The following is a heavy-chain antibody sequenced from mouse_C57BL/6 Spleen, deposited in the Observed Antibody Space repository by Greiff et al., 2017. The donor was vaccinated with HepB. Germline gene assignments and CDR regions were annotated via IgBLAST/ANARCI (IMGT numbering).Heavy chain of an antibody. V-gene: IGHV1-82*01. Sequence: QVQLQQSGPELVKPGASVKISCKASGYAFSSSWMNWVKQRPGKGLEWIGRIYPGDGDTNYNGKFKGKATLTADKSSSTAYMQLSSLTSEDSAVSFCATLYYYGSYYFDYWGQGTTLTVSS. CDR1: GYAFSSSW. CDR2: IYPGDGDT. J-gene: IGHJ2*01. CDR3: ATLYYYGSYYFDY. D-gene: IGHD1-1*01.